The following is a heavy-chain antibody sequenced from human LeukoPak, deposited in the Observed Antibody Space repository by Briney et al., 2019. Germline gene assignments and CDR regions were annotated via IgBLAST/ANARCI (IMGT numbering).Heavy chain of an antibody. CDR2: IYHGEST. CDR1: GWSFCGFY. D-gene: IGHD4-11*01. J-gene: IGHJ5*02. V-gene: IGHV4-34*01. CDR3: ARALGLQITNEEWFDP. Sequence: PSVTLSLTCAVYGWSFCGFYWMWMPQPPGKGWVGFGEIYHGESTNYNPTLKSRVTIAVDTSKNQFSMKQSSVTAADKAVYYCARALGLQITNEEWFDPWCQGTLTIVSS.